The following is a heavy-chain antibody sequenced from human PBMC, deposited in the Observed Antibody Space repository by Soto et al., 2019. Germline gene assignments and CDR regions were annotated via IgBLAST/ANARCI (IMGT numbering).Heavy chain of an antibody. Sequence: ASVKVSCKASGGTFSSYAISWVRQAPGQGLEWMGGIIPIFGTANYAQKFQGRVSITADDSTSTAYMELSSLRSEDTAVYYCASAFDGTTPVEYYFDYWGQGTLVTVSS. D-gene: IGHD1-26*01. CDR3: ASAFDGTTPVEYYFDY. CDR2: IIPIFGTA. CDR1: GGTFSSYA. J-gene: IGHJ4*02. V-gene: IGHV1-69*13.